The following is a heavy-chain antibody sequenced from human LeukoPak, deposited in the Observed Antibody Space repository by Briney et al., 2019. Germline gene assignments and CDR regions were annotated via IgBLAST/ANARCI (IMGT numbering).Heavy chain of an antibody. CDR2: IFHSGST. CDR3: ARDGAVDILTGYGAFYI. J-gene: IGHJ3*02. D-gene: IGHD3-9*01. CDR1: GGSFSGYY. Sequence: ASETLSLTCAVYGGSFSGYYWSWIRQPPGKGLEWIGNIFHSGSTNYNPSLKSRVTISVDTSKNQFSLKLNSVTAADTAIYYCARDGAVDILTGYGAFYIWGQGTMVIVS. V-gene: IGHV4-59*01.